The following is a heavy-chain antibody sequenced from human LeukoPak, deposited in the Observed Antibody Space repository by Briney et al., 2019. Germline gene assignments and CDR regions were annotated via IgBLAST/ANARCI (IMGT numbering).Heavy chain of an antibody. Sequence: ASVKVSCKASGGTFSSYAISWVRQAPGQGLEWMGWISAYNGNTNYAQKLQGRVTMTTDTSTSTAYMELRSLRSDDTAVYYCATYCGGDCAADYWGQGTLVTVSS. J-gene: IGHJ4*02. D-gene: IGHD2-21*02. V-gene: IGHV1-18*01. CDR1: GGTFSSYA. CDR2: ISAYNGNT. CDR3: ATYCGGDCAADY.